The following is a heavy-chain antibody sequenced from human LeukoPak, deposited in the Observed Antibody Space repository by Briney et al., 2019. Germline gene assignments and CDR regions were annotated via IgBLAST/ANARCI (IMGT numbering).Heavy chain of an antibody. D-gene: IGHD3-22*01. Sequence: GGSLRLSCAASGFTFSSYSMNWVRQAPGKGLEWVSYISSSSSTIYYADSVKGRFTISRDNAKSSLYLQMNSLRAEDTAVYYCARAGRYSYDSSGYYYDAFDIWGQGAMVTVSS. CDR2: ISSSSSTI. CDR1: GFTFSSYS. J-gene: IGHJ3*02. V-gene: IGHV3-48*01. CDR3: ARAGRYSYDSSGYYYDAFDI.